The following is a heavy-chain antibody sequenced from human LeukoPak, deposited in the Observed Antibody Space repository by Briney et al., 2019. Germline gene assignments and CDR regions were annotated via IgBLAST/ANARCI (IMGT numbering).Heavy chain of an antibody. CDR3: ARELFYDSSGYHKGVDY. D-gene: IGHD3-22*01. CDR2: ISSSSSYI. CDR1: GFTFSSYS. V-gene: IGHV3-21*01. J-gene: IGHJ4*02. Sequence: PGGSLRPSCAASGFTFSSYSMNWVRQAPGKGLEWVSSISSSSSYIYYADSVKGRLTISRDNAKNSLYLQMNSLRAEDTAVYYCARELFYDSSGYHKGVDYWGQGTLVTVSS.